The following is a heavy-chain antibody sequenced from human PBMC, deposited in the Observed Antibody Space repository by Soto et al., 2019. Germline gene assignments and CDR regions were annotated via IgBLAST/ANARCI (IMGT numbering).Heavy chain of an antibody. CDR3: VREGPRKIVGAIDY. D-gene: IGHD1-26*01. V-gene: IGHV3-33*01. CDR2: IRRDGSNE. CDR1: GFSFRDFA. J-gene: IGHJ4*02. Sequence: QVHLVESGGGVVQPGKSLRISCAASGFSFRDFAMHWFRQAPGKGLEWLATIRRDGSNENYGDSVKGRFTISRDNFKNTLYLQMDSLRVEDTALYYCVREGPRKIVGAIDYWGQGTLVTVSS.